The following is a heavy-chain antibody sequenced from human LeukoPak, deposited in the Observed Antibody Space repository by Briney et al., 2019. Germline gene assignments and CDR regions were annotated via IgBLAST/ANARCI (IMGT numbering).Heavy chain of an antibody. CDR1: GFTFSSFA. CDR3: AKRNYYDSSGYYYGLAFDI. CDR2: ISAGGGST. J-gene: IGHJ3*02. Sequence: PGGSLRLSCAASGFTFSSFAMTWVRQAPGKGLEWVSVISAGGGSTYYADSVRGRFTISRHNSENTLYLQTNTLRADDTAVYYCAKRNYYDSSGYYYGLAFDIWGQGTMVTVSS. V-gene: IGHV3-23*01. D-gene: IGHD3-22*01.